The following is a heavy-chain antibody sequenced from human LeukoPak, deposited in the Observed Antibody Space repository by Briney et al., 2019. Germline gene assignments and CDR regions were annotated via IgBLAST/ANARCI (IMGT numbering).Heavy chain of an antibody. V-gene: IGHV3-21*01. D-gene: IGHD2-8*01. Sequence: PGGSLRLSCAASGFTFSSYSMNWVRQAPGKGLEWVSSISSSSSYIYYADSVKGRFTISRDNAKNSLYLQMNSLRAEDTAVYYCAREWSRFTPPDYWGQGSQVSVSS. J-gene: IGHJ4*02. CDR3: AREWSRFTPPDY. CDR1: GFTFSSYS. CDR2: ISSSSSYI.